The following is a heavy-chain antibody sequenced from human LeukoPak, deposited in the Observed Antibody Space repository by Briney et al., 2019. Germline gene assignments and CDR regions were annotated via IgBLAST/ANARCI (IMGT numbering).Heavy chain of an antibody. CDR1: GYSFTSFD. CDR3: ARRNRAYWYFDL. V-gene: IGHV1-8*01. Sequence: GASVKVSCTASGYSFTSFDINCVRQASGQGLEWMRWMNAHSGKSGFAQKFQGRVILTSTTSISTVYMELSSLRSEDSAIYYCARRNRAYWYFDLWGRGTPVTVSS. J-gene: IGHJ2*01. CDR2: MNAHSGKS. D-gene: IGHD1-14*01.